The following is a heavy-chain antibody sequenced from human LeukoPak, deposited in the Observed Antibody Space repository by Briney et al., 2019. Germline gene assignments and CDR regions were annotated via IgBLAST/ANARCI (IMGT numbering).Heavy chain of an antibody. D-gene: IGHD3-9*01. Sequence: ASVKVSCKASGYTFTSYYMHWVRQAPGQGLEWMGIINPSGGSTSYAQKFQGRVTMTRDTSTSTVYMELSSLRSEDTAVCYCARMGLTGCFHGWGQGTLVTVSS. J-gene: IGHJ4*02. CDR2: INPSGGST. CDR1: GYTFTSYY. V-gene: IGHV1-46*01. CDR3: ARMGLTGCFHG.